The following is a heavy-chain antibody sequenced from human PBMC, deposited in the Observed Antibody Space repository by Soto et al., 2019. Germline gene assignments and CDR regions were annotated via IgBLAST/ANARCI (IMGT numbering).Heavy chain of an antibody. CDR3: ATQTISYTWDV. V-gene: IGHV4-4*02. J-gene: IGHJ6*02. CDR1: GGSISSTKW. CDR2: ISHSEGS. Sequence: QVQLQESGPGLVKPSGTLSLTCAVSGGSISSTKWWTWVRQPPGKGLEWIAEISHSEGSNYNPSPKXRXAXSXXNSKNQFSLRLSSVTAADTAVYYCATQTISYTWDVWGQGTTVTVS. D-gene: IGHD4-4*01.